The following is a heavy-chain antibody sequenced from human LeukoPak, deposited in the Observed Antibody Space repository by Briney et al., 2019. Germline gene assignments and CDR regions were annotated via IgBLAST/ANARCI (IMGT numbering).Heavy chain of an antibody. CDR1: GFTFSRYA. D-gene: IGHD2-2*01. CDR2: INTDSSDI. J-gene: IGHJ4*02. CDR3: ARDTFQPGLIDS. Sequence: GGSLRLSCAASGFTFSRYAMNWVRQAPGKGLEWVSYINTDSSDIHYADSVKGRFTITRDNARNTLYLQLSSLRAEDSGVYYCARDTFQPGLIDSWGQGTLVTVSS. V-gene: IGHV3-21*05.